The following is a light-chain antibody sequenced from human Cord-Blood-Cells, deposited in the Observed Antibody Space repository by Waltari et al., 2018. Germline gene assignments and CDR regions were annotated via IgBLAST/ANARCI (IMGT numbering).Light chain of an antibody. CDR2: KVS. J-gene: IGKJ2*01. CDR1: QSLVHSDGNTY. Sequence: VMTQSPLSLPVTLGQPASISCRSSQSLVHSDGNTYLNWFQQRPGQSPRRLIYKVSNRDSGVPDRFSGSGLGTDFTLKISRVEAEDVGVYYCMQGTHWPPTFGQGTKLEIK. CDR3: MQGTHWPPT. V-gene: IGKV2-30*02.